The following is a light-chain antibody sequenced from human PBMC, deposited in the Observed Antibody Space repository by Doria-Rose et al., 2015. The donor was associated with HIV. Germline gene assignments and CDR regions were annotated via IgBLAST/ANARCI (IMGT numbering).Light chain of an antibody. J-gene: IGKJ1*01. CDR1: QTVSTY. Sequence: DIQMTQSPSSLSAPIGDRVTITCRASQTVSTYLNWFQQEPGKAPKLLIYAASRLRSGVPSRFSGSGSGTDFTLTISGLQPGDFATYYCQQTYSSPPWTFGQGTKVEMK. V-gene: IGKV1-39*01. CDR2: AAS. CDR3: QQTYSSPPWT.